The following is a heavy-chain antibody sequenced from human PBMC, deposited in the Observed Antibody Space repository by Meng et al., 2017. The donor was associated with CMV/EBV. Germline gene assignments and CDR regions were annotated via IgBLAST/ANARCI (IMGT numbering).Heavy chain of an antibody. Sequence: ASVKVSCKASGYTFTSYDINWVRQATGQGLEWMGWINPNSGNTGYAQKFQGRVTITRNTSISTAYMELSSLRSEDTAVYYCARGEGFDCSSTSCYIYYYYYYGMDVWGQGTTVTVSS. CDR2: INPNSGNT. J-gene: IGHJ6*02. CDR3: ARGEGFDCSSTSCYIYYYYYYGMDV. CDR1: GYTFTSYD. D-gene: IGHD2-2*02. V-gene: IGHV1-8*03.